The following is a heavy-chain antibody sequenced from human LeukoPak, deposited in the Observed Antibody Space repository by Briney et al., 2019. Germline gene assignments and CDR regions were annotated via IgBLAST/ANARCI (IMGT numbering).Heavy chain of an antibody. CDR3: ARGDSSSSLDY. CDR1: GFTFDDYA. Sequence: GGSLRLSCAASGFTFDDYAMHWVRQAPGKGLVWVSRINRDGSDTTCADSLKGRFTISRDNAKNTLYLQMNSLRAEDTAVYYCARGDSSSSLDYWGQGTLVTVSS. V-gene: IGHV3-74*03. CDR2: INRDGSDT. J-gene: IGHJ4*02. D-gene: IGHD6-6*01.